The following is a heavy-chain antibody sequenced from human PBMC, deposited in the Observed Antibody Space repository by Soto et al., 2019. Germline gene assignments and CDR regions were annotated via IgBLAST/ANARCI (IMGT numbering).Heavy chain of an antibody. J-gene: IGHJ3*02. Sequence: QVQLQESGPGLVKPSATLSRTCTVSGDSISSYYWRWIRQPPGKGLEWIGYIYYSGSTNYNPSLKSRVTISVDTSKNQFSLKLSSVTAADTAVYYCARVWGGAFDIWGQGTMVTVSS. CDR3: ARVWGGAFDI. V-gene: IGHV4-59*01. CDR1: GDSISSYY. CDR2: IYYSGST. D-gene: IGHD3-10*01.